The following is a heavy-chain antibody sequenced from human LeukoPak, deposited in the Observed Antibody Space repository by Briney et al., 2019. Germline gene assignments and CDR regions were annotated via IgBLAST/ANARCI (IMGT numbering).Heavy chain of an antibody. J-gene: IGHJ4*02. Sequence: SETLSLTCTVSGGSISSSSYYWGWIRQPPGKGLEWIGSIYYSGSTYYNPSLKSRVTISVDTSKNQFSLKLSSVTAADTAVYYCARVTPNCYGSGSSYFDYWGQGTLVTVSS. D-gene: IGHD3-10*01. CDR3: ARVTPNCYGSGSSYFDY. CDR1: GGSISSSSYY. CDR2: IYYSGST. V-gene: IGHV4-39*07.